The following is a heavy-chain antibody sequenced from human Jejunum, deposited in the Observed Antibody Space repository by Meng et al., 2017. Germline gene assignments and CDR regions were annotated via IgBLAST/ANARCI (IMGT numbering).Heavy chain of an antibody. J-gene: IGHJ4*02. CDR1: GFSFSDHV. CDR3: TGGRLGSAPCDY. V-gene: IGHV3-72*01. CDR2: SRVKDRSYST. Sequence: EVQWVEVGGSLVQPGGSLRLSCVASGFSFSDHVMDWVRQAPGEGLEWIGRSRVKDRSYSTEYAASVGGRFTVSRDESKNLFYLQMNNLRMEDTAVYYCTGGRLGSAPCDYWGQGTLVTVSS. D-gene: IGHD1-26*01.